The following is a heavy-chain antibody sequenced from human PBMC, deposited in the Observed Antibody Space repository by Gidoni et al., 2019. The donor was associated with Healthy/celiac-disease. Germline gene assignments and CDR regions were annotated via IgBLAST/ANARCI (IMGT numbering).Heavy chain of an antibody. V-gene: IGHV4-34*01. D-gene: IGHD3-10*01. Sequence: QVQLQQWGAGLLKPSETLSLTCAVYGGSFSGYYWSWTRQPPGKGLGWIGEINHSGSTNYNPSLKSRVTISGDTSKNQFSLKLSSVTAADTAVYYCARGRLLWFGESWRHGSYMDVWGKGTTVTVSS. CDR3: ARGRLLWFGESWRHGSYMDV. J-gene: IGHJ6*03. CDR1: GGSFSGYY. CDR2: INHSGST.